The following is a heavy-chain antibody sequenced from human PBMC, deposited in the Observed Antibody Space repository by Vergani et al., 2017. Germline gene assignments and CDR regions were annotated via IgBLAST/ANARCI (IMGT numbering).Heavy chain of an antibody. Sequence: EVQLVESGGGLVKPGGSLRLSCAASGFTFSSYAMSWVRQAPGKGLEWVSAISGSGGSTYYADSVKGRFTISRDNSKNTLYLQMNSLRAEDTAVYYCAKTTYYDFWSGYYIFDYWGQGTLVTVSS. V-gene: IGHV3-23*04. CDR2: ISGSGGST. CDR3: AKTTYYDFWSGYYIFDY. D-gene: IGHD3-3*01. J-gene: IGHJ4*02. CDR1: GFTFSSYA.